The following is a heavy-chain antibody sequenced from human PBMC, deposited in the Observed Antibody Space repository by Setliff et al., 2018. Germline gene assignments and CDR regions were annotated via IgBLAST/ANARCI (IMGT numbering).Heavy chain of an antibody. D-gene: IGHD1-7*01. Sequence: PGGSLRLSCAASGFTFSSFWMSWVRQSPGKGLEWVANINQDGSGKYYVDSVKGRFTISRDNAKNSLYLQMNSLRADDTAMYYCARDLFRNSGGLYCWGQGTLVNVSS. CDR1: GFTFSSFW. CDR3: ARDLFRNSGGLYC. CDR2: INQDGSGK. J-gene: IGHJ4*02. V-gene: IGHV3-7*01.